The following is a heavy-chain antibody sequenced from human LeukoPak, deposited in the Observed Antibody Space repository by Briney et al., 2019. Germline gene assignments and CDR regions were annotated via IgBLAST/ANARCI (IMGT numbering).Heavy chain of an antibody. Sequence: GGSLRLSCAASGFTFSSYAMQWVRQAPGERLEYVSAISSNGGSTYYANSVKGRFTISRDNSKNTLYLQMNGLRAEDTAVYYCARRAGGLARNNWFDPWGQGTLVTVSS. D-gene: IGHD3-16*01. CDR3: ARRAGGLARNNWFDP. V-gene: IGHV3-64*01. CDR2: ISSNGGST. J-gene: IGHJ5*02. CDR1: GFTFSSYA.